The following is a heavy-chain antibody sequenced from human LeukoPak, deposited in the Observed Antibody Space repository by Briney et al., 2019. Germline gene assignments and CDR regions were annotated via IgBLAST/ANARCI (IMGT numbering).Heavy chain of an antibody. D-gene: IGHD6-13*01. V-gene: IGHV4-39*07. CDR2: IYYSGST. CDR3: ARVRLKLVGRSFDY. Sequence: SETLSLTCTVSGGSISSYYWSWIRQPPGKGLEWIGSIYYSGSTYYNPSPTSRVTISVDTSKNQFSLKLSSVTAADTAVYYCARVRLKLVGRSFDYWGQGTLVTVSS. J-gene: IGHJ4*02. CDR1: GGSISSYY.